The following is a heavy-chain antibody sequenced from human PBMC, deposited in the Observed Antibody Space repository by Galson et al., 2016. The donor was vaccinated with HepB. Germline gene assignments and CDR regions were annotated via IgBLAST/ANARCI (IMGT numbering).Heavy chain of an antibody. V-gene: IGHV1-8*01. CDR3: WGISITV. CDR2: MNPNSGNT. J-gene: IGHJ6*02. D-gene: IGHD3-10*01. Sequence: SVKVSCKASGYTFTSYDINWVRQANGQGLEWMGWMNPNSGNTGYAQKFQGRVTMTRNTSIFTAYMKLSSLTSEDTAVYYCWGISITVWGQGTTVTVSS. CDR1: GYTFTSYD.